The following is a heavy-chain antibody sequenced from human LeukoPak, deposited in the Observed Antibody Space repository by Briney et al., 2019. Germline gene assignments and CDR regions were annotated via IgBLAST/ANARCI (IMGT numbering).Heavy chain of an antibody. D-gene: IGHD1-26*01. CDR1: GFTFSSYG. CDR2: IWYDGSNK. J-gene: IGHJ4*02. V-gene: IGHV3-33*01. CDR3: AREEVGATLDY. Sequence: GGSLRLSCAVSGFTFSSYGMHWVRQAPGKGLEWVAVIWYDGSNKYYADSVKGRFTISRDNSKNTLYLQMNSLRAEDTAVYYCAREEVGATLDYWGQGTLVTVSS.